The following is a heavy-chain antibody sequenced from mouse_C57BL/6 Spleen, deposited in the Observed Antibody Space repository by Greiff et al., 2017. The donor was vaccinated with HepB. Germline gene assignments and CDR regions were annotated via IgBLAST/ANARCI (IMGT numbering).Heavy chain of an antibody. CDR3: ARGVGLFAY. CDR1: GYSFTGYY. CDR2: INPSTGGT. D-gene: IGHD1-1*02. V-gene: IGHV1-42*01. Sequence: EVQLQQSGPELVKPGASVKISCKASGYSFTGYYMNWVKQSPEKSLEWIGEINPSTGGTTYNQKFKAKATLTVDKSSSTAYMQLKSLTSEDSAVYYCARGVGLFAYWGQGTLVTVSA. J-gene: IGHJ3*01.